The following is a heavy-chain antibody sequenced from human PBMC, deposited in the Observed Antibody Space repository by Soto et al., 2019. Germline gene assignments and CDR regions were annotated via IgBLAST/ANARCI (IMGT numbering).Heavy chain of an antibody. CDR1: GGSITSDGFS. V-gene: IGHV4-31*03. Sequence: QVQLQESGPGLLKPSQTLSLTCTGSGGSITSDGFSWTWIRQRPGKGLEWIAYLYYTGSTFYNPSLKSRLTISLDKSANRFSLKMTSVTAADTAIYFCASGPLQIWGQGTMVVVSS. CDR2: LYYTGST. CDR3: ASGPLQI. J-gene: IGHJ3*02.